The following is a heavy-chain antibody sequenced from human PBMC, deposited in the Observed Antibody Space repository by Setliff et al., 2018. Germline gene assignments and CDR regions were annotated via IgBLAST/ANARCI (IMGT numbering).Heavy chain of an antibody. CDR2: ISAYSGNT. Sequence: ASVKVSCKASGYTFSNYGITWVRQAPGQGLEWMGWISAYSGNTKYALTLQGRVTMTTDPSTTTAYLELRSLTSDDTAVYYCSRLVRYCTRTSCQRTPGAEYWGQGILVTVSS. J-gene: IGHJ4*02. CDR1: GYTFSNYG. D-gene: IGHD2-2*01. CDR3: SRLVRYCTRTSCQRTPGAEY. V-gene: IGHV1-18*04.